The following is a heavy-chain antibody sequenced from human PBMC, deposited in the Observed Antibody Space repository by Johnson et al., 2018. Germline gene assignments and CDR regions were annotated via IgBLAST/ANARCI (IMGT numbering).Heavy chain of an antibody. CDR1: GFTFNNAW. D-gene: IGHD3-10*01. CDR2: IKTKTDGGTT. V-gene: IGHV3-15*07. Sequence: VQLVQSGGGLVKXGGSXRLXCAASGFTFNNAWMNWVRQAPGKGLEWVGRIKTKTDGGTTSYAAPVQGRFTISRDYSKNTLYLQMNSLKTEDTAVYHCVCASGITYPYFQKWGQGSLVTVSS. J-gene: IGHJ1*01. CDR3: VCASGITYPYFQK.